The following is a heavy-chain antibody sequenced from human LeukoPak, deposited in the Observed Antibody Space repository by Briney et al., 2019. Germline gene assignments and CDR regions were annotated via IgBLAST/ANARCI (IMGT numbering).Heavy chain of an antibody. CDR3: TTDPWDIVVVVAATSTDY. D-gene: IGHD2-15*01. J-gene: IGHJ4*02. CDR2: IKSKTDGGTT. Sequence: GGSLRLSCAASGFTFSNAWMSWVRQAPGKGLEWVGRIKSKTDGGTTDYAAPVKGRFTISRDDSKNTLYLQMNSLKTEDTAVYYCTTDPWDIVVVVAATSTDYWGQGTLVTVSS. CDR1: GFTFSNAW. V-gene: IGHV3-15*01.